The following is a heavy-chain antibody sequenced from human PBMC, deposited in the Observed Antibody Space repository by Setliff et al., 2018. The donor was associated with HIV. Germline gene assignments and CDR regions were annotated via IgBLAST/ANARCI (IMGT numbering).Heavy chain of an antibody. Sequence: ASVKVSCKASGYTFSDYYMHWVRQAPGQGLEWMGWINPNSGGTNYAQKFQGRVNMTRDTSISTTYMELSRLRSDDTAVYYCARDPGYKSTWYGVFDIWCQGTMVTVS. CDR3: ARDPGYKSTWYGVFDI. D-gene: IGHD6-13*01. V-gene: IGHV1-2*02. J-gene: IGHJ3*02. CDR1: GYTFSDYY. CDR2: INPNSGGT.